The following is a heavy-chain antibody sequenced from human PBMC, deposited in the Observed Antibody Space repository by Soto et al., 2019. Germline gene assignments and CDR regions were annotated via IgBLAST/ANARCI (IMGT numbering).Heavy chain of an antibody. CDR3: AKANGSILGLQGDWFDP. D-gene: IGHD3-16*01. Sequence: ELQMVESGGGLVQPGRSLRLSCAASGFTFDDYAMHWVRQAPGKGREWVSGIAWDSNKKHHADSVKGQFTISRDNPKNSPYLQMDSLSPEDTAFYYCAKANGSILGLQGDWFDPWGQGTLVTVSS. CDR1: GFTFDDYA. V-gene: IGHV3-9*01. CDR2: IAWDSNKK. J-gene: IGHJ5*02.